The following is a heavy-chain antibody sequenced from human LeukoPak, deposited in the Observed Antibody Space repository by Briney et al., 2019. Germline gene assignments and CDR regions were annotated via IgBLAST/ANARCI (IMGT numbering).Heavy chain of an antibody. CDR3: ARDEDTSALSEY. CDR1: GFSFGSNT. V-gene: IGHV3-23*01. CDR2: ISNNGGRT. D-gene: IGHD2/OR15-2a*01. J-gene: IGHJ4*02. Sequence: GGSLRLSCAGSGFSFGSNTMSWVRQAPGRGLEWVSAISNNGGRTDYADSVKGHFTISRDNSKSTLYLHMDSLRADDTAVYYCARDEDTSALSEYWGQGTLVTVSS.